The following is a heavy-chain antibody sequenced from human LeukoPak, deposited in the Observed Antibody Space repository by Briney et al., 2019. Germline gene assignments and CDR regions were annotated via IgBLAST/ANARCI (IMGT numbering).Heavy chain of an antibody. CDR3: ARDRRIQLWLQEVYYFDY. CDR1: GYTFTGYY. J-gene: IGHJ4*02. V-gene: IGHV1-2*02. CDR2: INPNSGGT. D-gene: IGHD5-18*01. Sequence: GASVKVSCKASGYTFTGYYMHWVRQAPGQGLEWMGWINPNSGGTNYAQKFQGRVTMTRDTSISTAYMELSRLRSDDTAVYYCARDRRIQLWLQEVYYFDYWGQGTLVTVSS.